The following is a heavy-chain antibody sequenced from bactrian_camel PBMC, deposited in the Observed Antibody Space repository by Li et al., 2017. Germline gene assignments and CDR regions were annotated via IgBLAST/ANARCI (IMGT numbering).Heavy chain of an antibody. D-gene: IGHD6*01. Sequence: QVQLVESGGGSVQPGESLRLTCTFSETRYCMGWFRQPPGKDREGVAVMDSLGRTKYADSVNGRFTISKGNKKTILLLEMHNLKPEDTGVYYCAGEQYGGCRASAAFGVWGQGTQVTVS. CDR2: MDSLGRT. J-gene: IGHJ6*01. CDR1: ETRYC. V-gene: IGHV3S53*01. CDR3: AGEQYGGCRASAAFGV.